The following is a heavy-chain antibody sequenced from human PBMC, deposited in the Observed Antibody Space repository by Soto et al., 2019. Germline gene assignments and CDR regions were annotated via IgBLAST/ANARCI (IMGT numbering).Heavy chain of an antibody. Sequence: PSQTLSLTCAISGDSVSSNSAAWNWIRQSPSRGLEWLGRAYYRSQWYYDSAVSVRSRITVIPDTSKNQFSLKLSSVTAADTAVYYCATSGDNNSSGYYSFYYGMDVWGQGTTVTVSS. V-gene: IGHV6-1*01. CDR2: AYYRSQWYY. CDR1: GDSVSSNSAA. J-gene: IGHJ6*02. CDR3: ATSGDNNSSGYYSFYYGMDV. D-gene: IGHD3-22*01.